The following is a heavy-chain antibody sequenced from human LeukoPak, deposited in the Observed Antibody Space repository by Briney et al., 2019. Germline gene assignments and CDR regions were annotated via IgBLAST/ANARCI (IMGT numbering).Heavy chain of an antibody. CDR1: GDSISTINYY. Sequence: SQTLSLTCTVSGDSISTINYYWSWIRQPAGKGLEWIGRIYSSGSTNYSPSLKSRVSISVDTSKNQFSLKMSSVTAADTAVYYCARNLPTIFGHFDLWGRGTLVTVSS. J-gene: IGHJ2*01. V-gene: IGHV4-61*02. D-gene: IGHD3-9*01. CDR2: IYSSGST. CDR3: ARNLPTIFGHFDL.